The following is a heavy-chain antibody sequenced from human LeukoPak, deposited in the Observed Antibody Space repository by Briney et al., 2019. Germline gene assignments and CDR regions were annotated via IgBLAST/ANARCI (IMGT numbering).Heavy chain of an antibody. CDR1: GLTFSSHS. J-gene: IGHJ4*02. D-gene: IGHD3-22*01. V-gene: IGHV3-23*01. CDR2: ISGSGGST. Sequence: GGSLRLSCAVSGLTFSSHSMNWVRQAPGKGLEWVSAISGSGGSTYYADSVKGRFTISRDNSKNTLYLQMNSLRAEDTAVYCCAKDWNSSGYYRYFDYWGQGTLVTVSS. CDR3: AKDWNSSGYYRYFDY.